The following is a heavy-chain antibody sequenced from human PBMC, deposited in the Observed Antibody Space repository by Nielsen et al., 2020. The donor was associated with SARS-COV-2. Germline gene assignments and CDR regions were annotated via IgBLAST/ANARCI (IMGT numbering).Heavy chain of an antibody. D-gene: IGHD3-9*01. CDR3: AKDTTYYDILTGYYIGYYYGMDV. V-gene: IGHV3-30-3*02. CDR2: ISYDGSNK. Sequence: VRQPPGKGLEWVAVISYDGSNKYYADSVKGRFTISRDNSKNTLYLQMNSLRAEDTAVYYCAKDTTYYDILTGYYIGYYYGMDVWGQGTTVTVSS. J-gene: IGHJ6*02.